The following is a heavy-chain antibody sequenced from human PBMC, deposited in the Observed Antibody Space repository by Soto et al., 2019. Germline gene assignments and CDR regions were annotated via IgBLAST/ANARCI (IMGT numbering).Heavy chain of an antibody. CDR3: ARSTSSTLSYYYGMDV. J-gene: IGHJ6*02. CDR1: GFTFRNYG. D-gene: IGHD6-6*01. V-gene: IGHV3-30*03. CDR2: ISFDGSNK. Sequence: GSLLIPCSASGFTFRNYGMHGVRQAPGKGLEWVTVISFDGSNKYYADSVKGRFTISRDNSKNTLSLQMNSLRGEDTAVYYCARSTSSTLSYYYGMDVWGQGTKVTVYS.